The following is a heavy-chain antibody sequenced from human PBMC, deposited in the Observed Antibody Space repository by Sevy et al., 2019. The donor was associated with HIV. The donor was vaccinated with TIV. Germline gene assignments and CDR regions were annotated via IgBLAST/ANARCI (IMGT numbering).Heavy chain of an antibody. CDR1: GYTFTNYG. Sequence: ASVKVSCKASGYTFTNYGINWVRQAPGQGLEWMGWISAYNGNTKYAQKLQGRATMTTDTSTSTAYMELRSLRSADTAVYYCARAYCSSSSCQEGFDYWGQGTLVTVSS. V-gene: IGHV1-18*01. CDR2: ISAYNGNT. CDR3: ARAYCSSSSCQEGFDY. D-gene: IGHD2-2*01. J-gene: IGHJ4*02.